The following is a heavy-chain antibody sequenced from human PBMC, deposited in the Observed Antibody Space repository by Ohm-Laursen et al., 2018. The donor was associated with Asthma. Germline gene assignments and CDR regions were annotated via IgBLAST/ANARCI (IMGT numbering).Heavy chain of an antibody. CDR3: ARLPCSSTSCYVDYYYYYGMDV. Sequence: ASVKVSCKASGYTFTSYAMNWVRQAPGQGLEWMGWINTNTGNPTYAQGFTGRFAFSLDTSVSTAYLQISSLKAEDTAVYYCARLPCSSTSCYVDYYYYYGMDVWGQGTTVTVSS. CDR1: GYTFTSYA. D-gene: IGHD2-2*01. J-gene: IGHJ6*02. CDR2: INTNTGNP. V-gene: IGHV7-4-1*02.